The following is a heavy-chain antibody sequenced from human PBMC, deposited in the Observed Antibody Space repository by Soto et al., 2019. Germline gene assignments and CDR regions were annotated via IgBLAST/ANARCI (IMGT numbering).Heavy chain of an antibody. V-gene: IGHV4-34*01. CDR2: INHSGST. Sequence: PSETLSLTCAVYGGSFIGYYCIFIRHPPFKGLEWIGEINHSGSTNYNPSLKSRVTISVDTSKNQFSLKLSSVTAADTAVYYCASRGYCSGGSCSIFDYWGQGTLVTVSS. J-gene: IGHJ4*02. CDR3: ASRGYCSGGSCSIFDY. D-gene: IGHD2-15*01. CDR1: GGSFIGYY.